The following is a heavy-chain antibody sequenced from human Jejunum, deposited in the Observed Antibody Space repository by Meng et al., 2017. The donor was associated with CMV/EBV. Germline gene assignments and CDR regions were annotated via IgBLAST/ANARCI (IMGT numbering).Heavy chain of an antibody. V-gene: IGHV3-48*03. CDR2: ISASTSAI. CDR1: GVTFSSYE. Sequence: SGVTFSSYEMNWVRQIPGKGLECISYISASTSAIYYAASVKGRFTISRDNVKNSLFLLMESLRADDTAIYYCVRGGSSGTLKYFDYWGQGALVTVSS. J-gene: IGHJ4*02. D-gene: IGHD3-3*01. CDR3: VRGGSSGTLKYFDY.